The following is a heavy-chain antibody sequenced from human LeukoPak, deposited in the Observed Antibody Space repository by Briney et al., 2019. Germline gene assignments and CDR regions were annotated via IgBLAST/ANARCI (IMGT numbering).Heavy chain of an antibody. CDR2: ISGSGGST. Sequence: GGSLRLSCAASGFTFSSYGMSWVRQAPGKGLEWVSAISGSGGSTYYADSVKGRFTISRDNSKNKLFLQMNSLRAEDTALYYCAKERVRERKDFDYWGQGTLVTVSS. V-gene: IGHV3-23*01. CDR1: GFTFSSYG. D-gene: IGHD3-10*01. CDR3: AKERVRERKDFDY. J-gene: IGHJ4*02.